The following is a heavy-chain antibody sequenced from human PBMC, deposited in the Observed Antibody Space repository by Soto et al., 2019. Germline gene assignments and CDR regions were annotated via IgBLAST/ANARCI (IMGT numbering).Heavy chain of an antibody. CDR2: ISGASNYI. CDR1: GFNFSSYS. V-gene: IGHV3-21*01. D-gene: IGHD3-10*01. J-gene: IGHJ4*02. CDR3: AREMGMVRGGGDF. Sequence: EVQLVESGGGLVKPGGSLRLSCAASGFNFSSYSMNWVRQAPGKGLEWVSSISGASNYIYYPDSMKGRFTISRDNAKNSLYLQMDSLRVEDTAVYYCAREMGMVRGGGDFRGQGTLVTVSS.